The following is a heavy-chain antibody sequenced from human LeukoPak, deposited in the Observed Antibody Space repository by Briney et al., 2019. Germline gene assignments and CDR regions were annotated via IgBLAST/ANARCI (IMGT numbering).Heavy chain of an antibody. J-gene: IGHJ4*02. D-gene: IGHD3-16*01. CDR3: AKSFWGVEYYFDY. V-gene: IGHV3-23*01. CDR2: VSDGGGNT. Sequence: GGSLRLSCEASGFTFSSYAMIWVRQPPGKGLEWVSAVSDGGGNTYYADSVKGRFTISRDSSKNTVYLQMNSLRAEDTAVYFCAKSFWGVEYYFDYWGQGTLVTVSS. CDR1: GFTFSSYA.